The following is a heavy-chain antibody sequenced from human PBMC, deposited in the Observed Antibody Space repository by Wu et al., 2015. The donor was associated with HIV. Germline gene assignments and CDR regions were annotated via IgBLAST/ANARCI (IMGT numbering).Heavy chain of an antibody. CDR1: GDTFNNYA. D-gene: IGHD2-8*01. Sequence: QVQLVQSGAEVKKPGSSVKVSCKASGDTFNNYAINWVRQAPGQGLEWVGRVVPIFGTADYAQKFQGRVTITADESTSTAYMELSSLKSEDTAMYYCARERMADWYCNLWGXGTLVTVSS. CDR2: VVPIFGTA. J-gene: IGHJ2*01. V-gene: IGHV1-69*13. CDR3: ARERMADWYCNL.